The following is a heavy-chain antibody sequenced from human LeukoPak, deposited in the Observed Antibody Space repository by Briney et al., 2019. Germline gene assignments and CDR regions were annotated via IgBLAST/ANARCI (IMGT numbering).Heavy chain of an antibody. CDR2: IYTSGST. V-gene: IGHV4-61*02. D-gene: IGHD3-16*01. Sequence: PSETLSLTCPVSGGSISSGSYYWSWIRQPAGKGLEWIGRIYTSGSTNYNPSLKSRVTISVDTSKNQFSLKLSSVTAADTAVYYCARDLARGWFDPWGQGTLVTVSS. CDR1: GGSISSGSYY. CDR3: ARDLARGWFDP. J-gene: IGHJ5*02.